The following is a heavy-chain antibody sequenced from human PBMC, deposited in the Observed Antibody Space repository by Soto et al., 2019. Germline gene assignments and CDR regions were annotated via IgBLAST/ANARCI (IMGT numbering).Heavy chain of an antibody. CDR1: GFTFSSYA. J-gene: IGHJ2*01. Sequence: EEQLLESGGGLIQPGGSLRLACAASGFTFSSYAMTWVRQAPGKGLEWVSSISFSDGGTYYADSVKGRLTISRDNSNNPFFLQMIILRVQDTAVYYCVKDDRIFGRRYFDPWGRGAPVNISS. V-gene: IGHV3-23*01. CDR3: VKDDRIFGRRYFDP. CDR2: ISFSDGGT. D-gene: IGHD3-3*02.